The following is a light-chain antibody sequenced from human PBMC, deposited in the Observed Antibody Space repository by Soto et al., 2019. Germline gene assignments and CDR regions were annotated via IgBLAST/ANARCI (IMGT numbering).Light chain of an antibody. J-gene: IGKJ1*01. CDR1: QSVTSTY. CDR3: QQYGTSPQT. Sequence: LSCRASQSVTSTYLAWYQQRPVQAARLLMYRSYSRATGIPDRFSGPGSGSDFTLTISRLEPEDFAVYYCQQYGTSPQTFGQGTKVDMK. V-gene: IGKV3-20*01. CDR2: RSY.